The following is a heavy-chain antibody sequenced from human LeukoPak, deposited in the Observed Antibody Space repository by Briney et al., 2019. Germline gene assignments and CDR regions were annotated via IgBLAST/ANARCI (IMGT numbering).Heavy chain of an antibody. V-gene: IGHV3-30-3*01. Sequence: GGSLRLSYAASGFTFSSYAMHWVRQAPGKGLEWVAVISYDGSNKYYADSVKGRFTISRDNSKNTLYLQMNSLRAEDTAVYYCARENAFDIWGQGTMVTVSS. CDR3: ARENAFDI. CDR2: ISYDGSNK. J-gene: IGHJ3*02. CDR1: GFTFSSYA.